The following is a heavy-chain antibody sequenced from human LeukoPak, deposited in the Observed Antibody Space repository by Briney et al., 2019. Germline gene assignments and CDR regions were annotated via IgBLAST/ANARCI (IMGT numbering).Heavy chain of an antibody. Sequence: SETLSLTCTVSGGSISSYYWSWIRQPPGKGLEWIGNIYYNGNTNYNPSLKSRVTTSVDTSNNQFSLKLSSVTAADTAVYYCARGTLRFLEWSGFDPWGQGTLVTVSS. CDR2: IYYNGNT. J-gene: IGHJ5*02. CDR1: GGSISSYY. D-gene: IGHD3-3*01. V-gene: IGHV4-59*01. CDR3: ARGTLRFLEWSGFDP.